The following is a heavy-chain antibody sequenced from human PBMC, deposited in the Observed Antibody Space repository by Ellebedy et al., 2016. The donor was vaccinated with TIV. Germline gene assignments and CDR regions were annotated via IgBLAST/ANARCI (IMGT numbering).Heavy chain of an antibody. D-gene: IGHD3-22*01. J-gene: IGHJ4*02. CDR1: GFSFVNYN. CDR3: AREGTYYYTSSGSTYSFDY. Sequence: ESLKISCASSGFSFVNYNMNWVLQAAGKGLEWVSSITSTGKCIYYADSARGRFTISRDNAKNSLYLQMNSLRAEDTAFYYCAREGTYYYTSSGSTYSFDYWGQGSLVTVSS. V-gene: IGHV3-21*01. CDR2: ITSTGKCI.